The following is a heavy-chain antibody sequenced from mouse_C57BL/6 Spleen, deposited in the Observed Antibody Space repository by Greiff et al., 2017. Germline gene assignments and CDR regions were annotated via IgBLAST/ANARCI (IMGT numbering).Heavy chain of an antibody. Sequence: EVQVEESGGGLVQPGGSMKLSCVASGFTFSNYWMNWVRQSPEKGLEWVAQIRCKSDNYATHYAVSGKGRFTISRDDSKSSVYLQMNNLRAEDTGIWYCTGGYGSIYGCLEVGGTGTTGTVSS. J-gene: IGHJ1*03. CDR2: IRCKSDNYAT. V-gene: IGHV6-3*01. CDR1: GFTFSNYW. D-gene: IGHD1-1*01. CDR3: TGGYGSIYGCLEV.